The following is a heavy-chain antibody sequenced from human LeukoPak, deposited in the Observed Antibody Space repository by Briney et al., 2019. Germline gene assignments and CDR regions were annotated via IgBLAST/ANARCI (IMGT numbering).Heavy chain of an antibody. CDR2: ISSSSSYI. CDR1: GFTFSSYS. J-gene: IGHJ4*02. V-gene: IGHV3-21*04. D-gene: IGHD3-10*01. CDR3: AREGGELWFKD. Sequence: GGSLRLSCAASGFTFSSYSMNWVRQAPGKGLEWVSSISSSSSYIYYADSVKGRFTISRDNAKNSLYLQINSLRAEDTAVYYCAREGGELWFKDWGQGTLVTVSS.